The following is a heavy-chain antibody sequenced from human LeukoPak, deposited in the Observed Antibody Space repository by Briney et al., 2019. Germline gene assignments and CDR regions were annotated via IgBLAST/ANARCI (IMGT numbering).Heavy chain of an antibody. Sequence: PGGSPRLSCAASGFTFSSYGMHWVRQAPGKGLEWVAFIRYDGSNKYYADSVKGRFTISRDNSKNTLYLQMNSLRAEDTAVYYCAKDEGITMVRGVNPYFDYWGQGTLVTVSS. CDR2: IRYDGSNK. CDR1: GFTFSSYG. CDR3: AKDEGITMVRGVNPYFDY. D-gene: IGHD3-10*01. V-gene: IGHV3-30*02. J-gene: IGHJ4*02.